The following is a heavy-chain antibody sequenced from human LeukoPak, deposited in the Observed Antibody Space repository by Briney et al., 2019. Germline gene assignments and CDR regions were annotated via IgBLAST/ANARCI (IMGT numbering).Heavy chain of an antibody. CDR3: ARAVATSYFSGFDY. D-gene: IGHD5-12*01. J-gene: IGHJ4*02. Sequence: ASVKVSCKASGYTFTGYYMHWVRQAPGQGLEWMGWINPNSGGTNYAQKFQGRVTMTTDTSTSTAYMELRSLRSDDTAVYYCARAVATSYFSGFDYWSQGTLVTVSS. CDR1: GYTFTGYY. CDR2: INPNSGGT. V-gene: IGHV1-2*02.